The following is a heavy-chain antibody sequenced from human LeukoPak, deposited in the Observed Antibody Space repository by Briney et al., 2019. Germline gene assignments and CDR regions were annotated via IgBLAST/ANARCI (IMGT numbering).Heavy chain of an antibody. D-gene: IGHD6-19*01. J-gene: IGHJ6*03. CDR1: GFTFSSYG. Sequence: GGSLRLSCAASGFTFSSYGMHWVRQAPGKGLEWVAFIRYDGSNKYYADSVKGRFTISRDNSKNTLYLQMNSLRAEDTAVYYCAKDAIAVAGDYYYYMDVWGKGTTVTISS. CDR2: IRYDGSNK. V-gene: IGHV3-30*02. CDR3: AKDAIAVAGDYYYYMDV.